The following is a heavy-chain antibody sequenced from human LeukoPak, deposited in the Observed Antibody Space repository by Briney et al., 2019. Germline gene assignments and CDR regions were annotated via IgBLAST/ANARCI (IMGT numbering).Heavy chain of an antibody. CDR1: GFTFSSYT. CDR2: ISSSSSYI. CDR3: ARDTYDILTGYYKWAFDI. Sequence: PGGSLRLSCAASGFTFSSYTMNWVRQAPGKGLEWVSSISSSSSYIYYADSVKGRFTISRDNAKNTLYLQMNSLRAEDTAVYYCARDTYDILTGYYKWAFDIWGQGTMVTVSS. J-gene: IGHJ3*02. D-gene: IGHD3-9*01. V-gene: IGHV3-21*06.